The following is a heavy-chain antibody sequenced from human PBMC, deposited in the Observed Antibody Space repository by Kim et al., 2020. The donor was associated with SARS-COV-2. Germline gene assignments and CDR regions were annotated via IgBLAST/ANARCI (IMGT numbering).Heavy chain of an antibody. CDR2: ISGNGESKT. J-gene: IGHJ3*02. Sequence: GGSLRLSCSGSTFSFSINAMSWVRQAPGKGLEWVSTISGNGESKTFYADSVKGRFTISSDNSKNTLFLQMNRLRAQDTAIYYCAKGSFPVGPYGTFDIWG. D-gene: IGHD3-10*01. CDR1: TFSFSINA. CDR3: AKGSFPVGPYGTFDI. V-gene: IGHV3-23*01.